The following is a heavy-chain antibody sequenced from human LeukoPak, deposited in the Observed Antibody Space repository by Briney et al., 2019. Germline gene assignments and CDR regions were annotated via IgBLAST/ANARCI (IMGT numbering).Heavy chain of an antibody. V-gene: IGHV4-4*09. CDR1: GGSISSYY. Sequence: SETLSLTCTVFGGSISSYYWSWIRQPPGKGLEWIGYIYTSGSTSYNPSLKSRVTISVDTSKNQFSLKLSSVTAADTAVYYCASSSPYYFDYWGQGTLVTVSS. CDR3: ASSSPYYFDY. D-gene: IGHD6-6*01. J-gene: IGHJ4*02. CDR2: IYTSGST.